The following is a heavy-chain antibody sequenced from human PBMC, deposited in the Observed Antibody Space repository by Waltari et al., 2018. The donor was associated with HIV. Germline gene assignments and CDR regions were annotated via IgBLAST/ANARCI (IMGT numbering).Heavy chain of an antibody. D-gene: IGHD2-15*01. CDR1: GDRVSSNTAA. CDR2: TYYRSKWYN. Sequence: QVQLQQSGPGLVKPSQTLPLTCAISGDRVSSNTAAWTGTRQSPARGLEWLGRTYYRSKWYNEYAVSVKSRITINPDTSKNQFSLQLNSVTPEDTAVYYCARDGGSSHFDYWGQGTLVTVSS. CDR3: ARDGGSSHFDY. V-gene: IGHV6-1*01. J-gene: IGHJ4*02.